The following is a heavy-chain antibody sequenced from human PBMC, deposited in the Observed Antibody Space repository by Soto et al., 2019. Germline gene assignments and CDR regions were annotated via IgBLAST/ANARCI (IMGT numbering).Heavy chain of an antibody. J-gene: IGHJ4*02. CDR2: IIPVFGTA. CDR3: FGSYYDFWSGYSISEDYFDY. CDR1: GGTFSSYA. Sequence: QVQLVQSGAEVKKPGSSVKVSCKASGGTFSSYAISWVRQAPGQGLEWMGGIIPVFGTADHAQKFQGRVKITADGSTSTAYMQLNSLRSEDTAVDYCFGSYYDFWSGYSISEDYFDYWGQGTLVTGSP. D-gene: IGHD3-3*01. V-gene: IGHV1-69*01.